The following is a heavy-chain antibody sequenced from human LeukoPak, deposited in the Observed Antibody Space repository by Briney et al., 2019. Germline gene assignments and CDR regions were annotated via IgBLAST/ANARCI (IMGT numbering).Heavy chain of an antibody. J-gene: IGHJ4*02. V-gene: IGHV3-7*05. CDR2: IKEDGSEI. D-gene: IGHD6-13*01. CDR1: GFTFSSYE. CDR3: ARRGTSSSWAHFDF. Sequence: GGSLRLSCAASGFTFSSYEMNWVRQAPGKGLEWVANIKEDGSEIYYVDSVKGRFTISRDNAKNSLYLQMNSLGAEDTALYYCARRGTSSSWAHFDFWGQGTLVTVSS.